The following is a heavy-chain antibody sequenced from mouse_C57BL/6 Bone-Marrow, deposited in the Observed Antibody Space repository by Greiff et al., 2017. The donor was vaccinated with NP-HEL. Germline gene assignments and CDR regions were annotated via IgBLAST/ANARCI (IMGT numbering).Heavy chain of an antibody. CDR1: GFTFSDAW. CDR3: TPVITLPYFDV. CDR2: IRNKANNHAT. Sequence: EVKLMESGGGLVQPGGSMKLSCAASGFTFSDAWMDLVRQSPEQGLEWVAEIRNKANNHATYYAESVKGRFTISSDDSKSSVYLQMNSLRAEDTGIYYCTPVITLPYFDVWGTGTTVTVAS. J-gene: IGHJ1*03. V-gene: IGHV6-6*01. D-gene: IGHD1-1*01.